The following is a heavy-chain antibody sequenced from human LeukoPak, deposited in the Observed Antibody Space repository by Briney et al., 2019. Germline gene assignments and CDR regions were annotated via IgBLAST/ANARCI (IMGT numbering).Heavy chain of an antibody. V-gene: IGHV3-33*01. Sequence: PGRSLRLSCAASGFTFSSFGMHWVRQAPGKGLEWVAVIWNDGSNSYYADSVKGRFTISRDNAKNTLYLQMNSLRPKDTAVYYCASSMAYNCLDYWGQGTLVTVSS. J-gene: IGHJ4*02. CDR1: GFTFSSFG. CDR2: IWNDGSNS. CDR3: ASSMAYNCLDY. D-gene: IGHD5-24*01.